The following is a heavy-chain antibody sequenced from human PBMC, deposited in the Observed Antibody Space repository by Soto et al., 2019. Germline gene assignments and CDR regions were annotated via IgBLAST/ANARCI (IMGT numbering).Heavy chain of an antibody. CDR3: ARVLSGSYYGYYYFGMDV. D-gene: IGHD1-26*01. J-gene: IGHJ6*02. V-gene: IGHV1-46*01. CDR1: GYTFTSYY. CDR2: INPSGGST. Sequence: ASVKVSCKASGYTFTSYYMHWVRQAPGQGLEWMGIINPSGGSTSCAQKFQGRVTMTRDTSTSTVYMELSSLRSEDTAVYYCARVLSGSYYGYYYFGMDVWGQGTTVTVSS.